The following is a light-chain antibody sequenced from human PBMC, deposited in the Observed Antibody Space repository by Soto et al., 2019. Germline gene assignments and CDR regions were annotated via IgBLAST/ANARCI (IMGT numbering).Light chain of an antibody. CDR2: EVS. Sequence: QSALTQPASVSGSPGQSITISCTGTSSDVGAYNYVSWYQQYPGTAPKVMIYEVSSRPSGVSHRFSGSKSGNTASLTISGLLAEDEADYSCSSYTNTSTLVFGTGTKVPVL. V-gene: IGLV2-14*01. J-gene: IGLJ1*01. CDR1: SSDVGAYNY. CDR3: SSYTNTSTLV.